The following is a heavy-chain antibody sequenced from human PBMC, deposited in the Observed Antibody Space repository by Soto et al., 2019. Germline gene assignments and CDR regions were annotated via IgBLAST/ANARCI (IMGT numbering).Heavy chain of an antibody. D-gene: IGHD5-12*01. CDR1: GFTFSTSA. J-gene: IGHJ4*02. V-gene: IGHV3-30-3*01. CDR3: ASARYSGYDLYQGFAVAGVDY. Sequence: QVQLVESGGGVVQPGRSLRLSCAASGFTFSTSALHWVRQAPGKGLEWVAAISYDGGNKYYADSVRGRVTISRDNSKNTQYLQMNNLGAEDTAVYFCASARYSGYDLYQGFAVAGVDYWGQGTLVTVSS. CDR2: ISYDGGNK.